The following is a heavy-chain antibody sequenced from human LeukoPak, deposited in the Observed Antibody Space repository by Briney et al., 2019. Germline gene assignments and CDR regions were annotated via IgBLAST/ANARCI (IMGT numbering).Heavy chain of an antibody. CDR3: ARADYYDSKAFDY. CDR1: GVSISSGGYY. V-gene: IGHV4-31*03. CDR2: IYYSGST. J-gene: IGHJ4*02. D-gene: IGHD3-22*01. Sequence: SETLSLTCTVSGVSISSGGYYWRWIRQHPGKGLEWIGYIYYSGSTYYNPSLKSRVTISVDTSKNQSSLKLSSVTAADTAVYYCARADYYDSKAFDYWGQGTLVTVSS.